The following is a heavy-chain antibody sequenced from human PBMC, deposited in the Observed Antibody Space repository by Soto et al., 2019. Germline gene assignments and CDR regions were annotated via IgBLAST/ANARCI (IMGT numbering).Heavy chain of an antibody. V-gene: IGHV3-11*01. J-gene: IGHJ4*02. D-gene: IGHD3-3*01. CDR3: AKTREGHDFWSGQITHGYFDY. CDR2: ISTSGSTV. CDR1: GFTFSDYY. Sequence: GGSLRLSCAASGFTFSDYYMSWIRQAPGKGLEWVSYISTSGSTVYYADSVKGRFTISRDNAKNKLYLQMNGLRAEDTAVYYCAKTREGHDFWSGQITHGYFDYWGQGIQVTVSS.